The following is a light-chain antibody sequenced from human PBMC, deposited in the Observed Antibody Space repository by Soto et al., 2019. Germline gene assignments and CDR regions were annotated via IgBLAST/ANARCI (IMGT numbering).Light chain of an antibody. CDR3: QQYNSYSPLT. V-gene: IGKV1-5*01. CDR1: QSISSW. Sequence: DIQMTQSPSTLSASVGDRVTITCRASQSISSWLAWYQQKPGKDPKLLIYDASSLESGVPSRFSGSGSGTEFTLTICSLQPDDVATYYCQQYNSYSPLTFGGGTKVEIK. J-gene: IGKJ4*01. CDR2: DAS.